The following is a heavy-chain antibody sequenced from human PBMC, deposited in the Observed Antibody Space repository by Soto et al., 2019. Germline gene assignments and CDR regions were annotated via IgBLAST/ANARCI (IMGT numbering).Heavy chain of an antibody. CDR3: AKGCYWGFFDG. J-gene: IGHJ4*02. Sequence: EVQVVESGGGLVQPGRSLRLSCAASGFTFDEYAMHWVRQRPGKGLEWVSGISWNSGSIQYGDTVKGRFTISRDNAKKSLYLQMNSLRPEDTALYYCAKGCYWGFFDGWGQGTLVTVSS. D-gene: IGHD3-10*01. CDR2: ISWNSGSI. CDR1: GFTFDEYA. V-gene: IGHV3-9*01.